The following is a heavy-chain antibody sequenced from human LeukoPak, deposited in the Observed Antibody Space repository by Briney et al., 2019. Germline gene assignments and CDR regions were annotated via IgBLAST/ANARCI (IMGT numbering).Heavy chain of an antibody. D-gene: IGHD3-10*01. Sequence: ASVKVSCKVSGYSFTSYDINWVRQAPGQGLEWMGWISTYNGNTNYTQKVQGRVTITADESTSTAYMELSSLRSEDTAMYYCARGKSRDAFDIWGQGTMVTVSS. V-gene: IGHV1-18*01. J-gene: IGHJ3*02. CDR3: ARGKSRDAFDI. CDR1: GYSFTSYD. CDR2: ISTYNGNT.